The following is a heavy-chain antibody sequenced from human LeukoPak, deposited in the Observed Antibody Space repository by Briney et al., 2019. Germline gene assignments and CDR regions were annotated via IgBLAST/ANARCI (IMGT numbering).Heavy chain of an antibody. CDR1: GYTFTSYG. CDR2: IIPIFGTA. D-gene: IGHD1-26*01. CDR3: ASMNPTAGATDY. J-gene: IGHJ4*02. V-gene: IGHV1-69*13. Sequence: SVKVSCKASGYTFTSYGISWVRQAPGQGLEWMGGIIPIFGTANYAQKFQGRVTITADESTSTAYMELSSLRSEDTAVYYCASMNPTAGATDYWGQGTLVTVSS.